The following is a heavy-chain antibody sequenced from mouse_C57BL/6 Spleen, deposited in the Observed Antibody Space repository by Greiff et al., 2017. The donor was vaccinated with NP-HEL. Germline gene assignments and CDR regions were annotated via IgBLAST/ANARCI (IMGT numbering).Heavy chain of an antibody. CDR3: TRTRITTVVGAMDY. J-gene: IGHJ4*01. V-gene: IGHV1-5*01. CDR2: IYHGNSDT. D-gene: IGHD1-1*01. Sequence: EVQLQQSGTVLARPGASVKMSCKTSGYTFTSYWMHWVKQRPGQGLEWIGAIYHGNSDTSYNQKFKGKAKLPAVTSASTAYMELSSLTNEDSAVYYCTRTRITTVVGAMDYWGQGTSVTVSS. CDR1: GYTFTSYW.